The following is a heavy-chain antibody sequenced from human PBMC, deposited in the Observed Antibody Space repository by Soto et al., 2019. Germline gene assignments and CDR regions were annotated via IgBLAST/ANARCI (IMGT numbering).Heavy chain of an antibody. Sequence: PXGSLILSGAAAGFTLSSYGMHWVRRAPGKGLEWVAVISDDGSKKYYADSVKGRFSISRDNPKNTLFLQMNSLRVEDTAVYYCAKVGDVYNSFFDYWGQGTLVTVSS. V-gene: IGHV3-30*18. CDR3: AKVGDVYNSFFDY. CDR1: GFTLSSYG. J-gene: IGHJ4*02. D-gene: IGHD1-26*01. CDR2: ISDDGSKK.